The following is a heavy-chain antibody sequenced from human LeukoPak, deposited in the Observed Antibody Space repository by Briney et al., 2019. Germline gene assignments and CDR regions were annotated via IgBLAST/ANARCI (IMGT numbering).Heavy chain of an antibody. CDR1: GFTVSSNY. Sequence: PGGSLRLSCAASGFTVSSNYMSWVRQAPGKGLEWVSVIYSGGSTYYADSVKGRFTISRDNSKNTLYLQMNSLRAEDTAVYYCARSLGGAVTTEAFVYWGQGTLVTVSS. D-gene: IGHD4-17*01. CDR3: ARSLGGAVTTEAFVY. CDR2: IYSGGST. J-gene: IGHJ4*02. V-gene: IGHV3-53*01.